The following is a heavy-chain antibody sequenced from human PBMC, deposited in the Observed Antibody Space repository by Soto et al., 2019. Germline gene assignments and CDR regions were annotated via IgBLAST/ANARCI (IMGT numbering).Heavy chain of an antibody. V-gene: IGHV4-39*01. CDR1: GVSISSSSYY. Sequence: SETRSLTCTVSGVSISSSSYYWVWIRQPPGKGLEWIGSIYYSGSTYYNPSLKSRVTISVDTSKNQFSLKLSSVTAADTAVYYCARTRYYGSGSYNSFDYWGQGTLVTVSS. CDR3: ARTRYYGSGSYNSFDY. J-gene: IGHJ4*02. D-gene: IGHD3-10*01. CDR2: IYYSGST.